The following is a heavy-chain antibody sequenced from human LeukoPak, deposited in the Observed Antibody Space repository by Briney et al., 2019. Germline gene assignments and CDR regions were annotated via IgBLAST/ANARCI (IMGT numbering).Heavy chain of an antibody. J-gene: IGHJ4*02. V-gene: IGHV4-59*01. Sequence: SETLSLTCTVSGGSISSYYWSWIRQPPGKGLEWIGYIYYSGSTNYNPSLKSRVTISVGTSKNQFSLKLSSVTAADTAVYYCARVDRQQLAADYWGQGTLVTVSS. CDR2: IYYSGST. CDR3: ARVDRQQLAADY. CDR1: GGSISSYY. D-gene: IGHD6-13*01.